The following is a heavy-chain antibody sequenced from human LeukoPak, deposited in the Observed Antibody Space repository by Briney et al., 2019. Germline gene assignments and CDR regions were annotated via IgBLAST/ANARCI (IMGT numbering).Heavy chain of an antibody. J-gene: IGHJ4*02. CDR2: MSPNSGDT. CDR1: GYTFTTHD. CDR3: VRTPPNWGFDY. D-gene: IGHD7-27*01. V-gene: IGHV1-8*01. Sequence: ASVKVSCKASGYTFTTHDINCVRQATGQGLEWLGWMSPNSGDTGYAQKFQGRVTMTSDSSISTAYMELSSLRSEDTAIYYCVRTPPNWGFDYWGQGTLVTVSS.